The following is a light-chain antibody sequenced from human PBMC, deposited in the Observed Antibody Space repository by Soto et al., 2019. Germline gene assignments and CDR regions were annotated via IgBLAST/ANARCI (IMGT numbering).Light chain of an antibody. Sequence: DIQMTQSPSSLSASLGDRVTITCRASQSINNYLNWYQQEEGKAPKLLIYAATSLQSGVPSRFSGRGDGTEFTRTISRSQPGEFATYYCQRSYKSPYPFGLGTKLEIK. CDR2: AAT. J-gene: IGKJ2*01. CDR3: QRSYKSPYP. CDR1: QSINNY. V-gene: IGKV1-39*01.